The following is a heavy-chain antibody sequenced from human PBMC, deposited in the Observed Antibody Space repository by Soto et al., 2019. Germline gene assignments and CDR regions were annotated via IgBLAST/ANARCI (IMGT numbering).Heavy chain of an antibody. D-gene: IGHD3-16*01. CDR2: IHHSGTT. V-gene: IGHV4-4*02. J-gene: IGHJ2*01. CDR1: SGSIRTNNW. Sequence: QVQLQESGPGLVKPSGTLSLTCAVSSGSIRTNNWWSWVRQPPGKGLEWVGEIHHSGTTNYNPSLKSGVTRSVDKSKNQFSLKLNPAPVADTAVYYCATGGSYFSSSVCLCWYLDLWGRGTVVSVTS. CDR3: ATGGSYFSSSVCLCWYLDL.